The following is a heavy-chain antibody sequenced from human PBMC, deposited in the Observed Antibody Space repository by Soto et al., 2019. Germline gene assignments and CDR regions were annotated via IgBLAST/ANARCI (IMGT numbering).Heavy chain of an antibody. D-gene: IGHD3-22*01. J-gene: IGHJ4*02. CDR3: ARDLDYYDSSGFPFDY. CDR1: GFTFSSYA. Sequence: GSLRLSCAASGFTFSSYAIHWVRQAPGKGLEWVAVISSDGSNKFYVDSVKGRFTISRDNSKNTLYLQMNSLRAEDTAVYYCARDLDYYDSSGFPFDYWGQGTLVTVSS. V-gene: IGHV3-30-3*01. CDR2: ISSDGSNK.